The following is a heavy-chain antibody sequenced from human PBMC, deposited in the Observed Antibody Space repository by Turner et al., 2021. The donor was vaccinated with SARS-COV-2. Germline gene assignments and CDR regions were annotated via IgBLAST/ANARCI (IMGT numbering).Heavy chain of an antibody. Sequence: QVQLQQSGPGLLKPSQTLSLTCAISGDSVSRNSAAWSWLRQSPSRGLEWLGRTYYRSKWYFDYAESVKSRIIINPDTSKNQFSLQVNSVTPDDTAVYYCARFIGTDAFGIWGQGTMVIVSS. CDR1: GDSVSRNSAA. V-gene: IGHV6-1*01. CDR3: ARFIGTDAFGI. D-gene: IGHD3-16*02. J-gene: IGHJ3*02. CDR2: TYYRSKWYF.